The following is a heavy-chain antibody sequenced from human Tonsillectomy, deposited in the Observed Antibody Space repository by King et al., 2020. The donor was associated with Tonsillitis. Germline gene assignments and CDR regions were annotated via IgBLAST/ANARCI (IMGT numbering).Heavy chain of an antibody. CDR2: IKEDGTKK. Sequence: VQLVESGGGLVQPGGSLRLSCAGSGFTFSNYWMTWVRQAPGKGQVWGANIKEDGTKKYYVDSVKGRFAISGDNAKNSLSLQMNSLRAEDTAVYLCARDSNYHESSFYYDTFDLWGQGTMVTVSS. V-gene: IGHV3-7*04. J-gene: IGHJ3*01. CDR1: GFTFSNYW. D-gene: IGHD3-22*01. CDR3: ARDSNYHESSFYYDTFDL.